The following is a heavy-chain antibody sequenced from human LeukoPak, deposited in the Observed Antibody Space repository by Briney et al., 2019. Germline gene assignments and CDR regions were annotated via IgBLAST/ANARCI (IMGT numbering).Heavy chain of an antibody. V-gene: IGHV3-66*02. CDR3: ARDSGAYYDFWSGYYNNYYYYYMDV. Sequence: PGGSLRLSCAASGFTVSSNYMSWVRQPPGKGLEWVSVIYSGGSTYYADSVKGRFTISRDNSKNTLDLQMNSLRAEDTAVYYCARDSGAYYDFWSGYYNNYYYYYMDVWGKGTTVTVSS. D-gene: IGHD3-3*01. CDR2: IYSGGST. J-gene: IGHJ6*03. CDR1: GFTVSSNY.